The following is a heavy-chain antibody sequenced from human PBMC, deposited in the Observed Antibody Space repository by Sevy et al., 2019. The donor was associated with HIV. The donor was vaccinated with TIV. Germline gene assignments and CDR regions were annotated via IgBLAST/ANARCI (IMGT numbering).Heavy chain of an antibody. CDR1: GFIFSNYY. CDR3: ARAEEDADYPSYYFYGMDV. V-gene: IGHV3-11*01. J-gene: IGHJ6*02. Sequence: GGSLRLSCAASGFIFSNYYMSWIRQAPGKGLEWVSYISTSGTTILYADSVKGRFTISRDNAKNSLYHQMNILRAEDTAVYFCARAEEDADYPSYYFYGMDVWGQGTTVTVSS. D-gene: IGHD4-17*01. CDR2: ISTSGTTI.